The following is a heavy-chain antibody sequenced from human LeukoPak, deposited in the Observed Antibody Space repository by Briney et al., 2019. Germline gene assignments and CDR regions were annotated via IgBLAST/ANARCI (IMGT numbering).Heavy chain of an antibody. CDR3: ARGSIRSNYGMDV. CDR1: GYTFTNYA. CDR2: INAGNGNT. V-gene: IGHV1-3*01. Sequence: GASVKVSCKASGYTFTNYAIHWVRQAPGQRLEWMGWINAGNGNTKFSQKFQGRITITRDTSASTAYLELSSLRSEDTAVYYCARGSIRSNYGMDVWGQGTTVTVSS. J-gene: IGHJ6*02.